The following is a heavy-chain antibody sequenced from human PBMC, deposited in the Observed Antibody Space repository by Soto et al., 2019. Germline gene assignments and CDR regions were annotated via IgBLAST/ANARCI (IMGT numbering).Heavy chain of an antibody. CDR1: RYIFTAYF. V-gene: IGHV1-2*02. Sequence: QVQLVQSGAEVKKPGASVKVSCKAPRYIFTAYFLHWVRQAPGQVLEWMGWINPNNGATHYGLSFQGRVTMTRDTSISTAYMELSSLRSDDTAVYYCASHAPGARFDPWGQGTLVIVSS. J-gene: IGHJ5*02. CDR3: ASHAPGARFDP. CDR2: INPNNGAT. D-gene: IGHD2-8*02.